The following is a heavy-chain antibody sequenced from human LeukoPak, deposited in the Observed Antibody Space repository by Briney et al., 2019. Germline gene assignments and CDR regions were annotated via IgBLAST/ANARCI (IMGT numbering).Heavy chain of an antibody. CDR3: ARDLGPAAGTATNWFDP. CDR1: GFTFSSYG. V-gene: IGHV3-30*03. J-gene: IGHJ5*02. Sequence: GGSLRLSCAASGFTFSSYGMHWVRQAPGKGLEWVAVISYDGSNKYYADSVKGRFTISRDNSKNTLYLQMNSLRAEDTAVYYCARDLGPAAGTATNWFDPWGQGTLVTVSS. D-gene: IGHD6-13*01. CDR2: ISYDGSNK.